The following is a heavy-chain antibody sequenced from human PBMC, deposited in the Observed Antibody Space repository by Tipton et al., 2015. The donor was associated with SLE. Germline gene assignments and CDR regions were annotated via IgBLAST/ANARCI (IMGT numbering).Heavy chain of an antibody. D-gene: IGHD3-16*01. Sequence: TLSLTCSVSGVSISTYYWSWIRQSPGKGLEWIGFFYFSGSSQYNPSLKSRVTILVDTSKNQFSLRLGSVTAADTAVYYCARDSLHWGSYYHGIDVWGQGTTVTVSS. J-gene: IGHJ6*02. V-gene: IGHV4-59*01. CDR3: ARDSLHWGSYYHGIDV. CDR2: FYFSGSS. CDR1: GVSISTYY.